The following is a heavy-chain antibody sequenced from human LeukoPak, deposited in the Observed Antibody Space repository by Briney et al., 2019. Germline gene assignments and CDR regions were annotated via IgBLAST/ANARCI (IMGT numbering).Heavy chain of an antibody. J-gene: IGHJ6*01. CDR3: AKGLGDCSGGSCYSGYYYGMDV. V-gene: IGHV3-23*01. D-gene: IGHD2-15*01. CDR1: GFTFSSYA. Sequence: GGSLRLSCAASGFTFSSYAMSWVRQAPGKGLEWVSAISGSGGSTYYADSVKGRFTISRDNSKNTLYLQMNSLRAEDTAVYYCAKGLGDCSGGSCYSGYYYGMDVWGKGTTVTVSS. CDR2: ISGSGGST.